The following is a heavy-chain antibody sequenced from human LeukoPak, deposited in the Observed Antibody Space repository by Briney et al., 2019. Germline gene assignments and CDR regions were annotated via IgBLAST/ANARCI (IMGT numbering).Heavy chain of an antibody. D-gene: IGHD1-26*01. CDR1: GYTFTSYG. V-gene: IGHV1-18*01. Sequence: ASVKVSCKASGYTFTSYGISWVRQAPGQGLEWMGRISAYNGNTNYAQKLQGRVTMTTDTSTSTAYMELRSLRSDDTAVYYCARAVTYSGSYYYYYGMDVWGQGTTVTVSS. CDR2: ISAYNGNT. CDR3: ARAVTYSGSYYYYYGMDV. J-gene: IGHJ6*02.